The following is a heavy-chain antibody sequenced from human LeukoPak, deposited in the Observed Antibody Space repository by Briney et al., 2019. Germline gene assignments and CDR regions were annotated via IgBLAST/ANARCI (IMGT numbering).Heavy chain of an antibody. D-gene: IGHD1-1*01. J-gene: IGHJ6*03. CDR1: GFTFSSYA. CDR3: AKDLPGTTPYYYYYMDV. V-gene: IGHV3-23*01. CDR2: ISGSGGST. Sequence: GSLRLSCAASGFTFSSYAMSWVRQAPGKGLEWVSAISGSGGSTYYADSVKGRFTISRDNSKNTLYLQMNSLRAEDTAEYYCAKDLPGTTPYYYYYMDVWGKGTTVTVSS.